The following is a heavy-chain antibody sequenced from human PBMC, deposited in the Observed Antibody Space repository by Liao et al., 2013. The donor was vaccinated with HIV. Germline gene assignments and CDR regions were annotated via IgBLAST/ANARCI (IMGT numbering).Heavy chain of an antibody. V-gene: IGHV4-4*07. D-gene: IGHD3-3*01. CDR1: GGSISSYY. CDR2: IYPRGST. J-gene: IGHJ4*02. Sequence: QVQLQESGPGLVKPSETLSLTCTVSGGSISSYYWSWIRQPAGKGLEWIGRIYPRGSTNYNPSLKSRVTMSVDTSKNQFSLKLSSVTAADTAVYYCVEVVLRFLEWFPSLLRLTYWGQGTLGHRLL. CDR3: VEVVLRFLEWFPSLLRLTY.